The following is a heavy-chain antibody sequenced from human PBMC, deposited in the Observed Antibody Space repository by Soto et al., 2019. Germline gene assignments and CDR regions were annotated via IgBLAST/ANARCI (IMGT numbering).Heavy chain of an antibody. J-gene: IGHJ6*02. V-gene: IGHV3-30*18. CDR3: AKSHPEQQLDYYYGMDV. CDR2: ISYDGSNK. Sequence: GGSLRLSCAASGFTFSSYAMHWVRQAPGKGLEWVAVISYDGSNKYYADSVKGRFTISRDNSKNTLYLQMNSLRAEDTAVYYCAKSHPEQQLDYYYGMDVWGQGTTVTVSS. CDR1: GFTFSSYA. D-gene: IGHD6-13*01.